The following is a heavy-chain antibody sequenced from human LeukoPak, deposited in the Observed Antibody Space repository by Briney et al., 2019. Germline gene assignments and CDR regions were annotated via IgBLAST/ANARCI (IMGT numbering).Heavy chain of an antibody. Sequence: PGGSLRLSCAASGFTFSDYYMSWIRQAPGKGLEWVSYISSSSSYTNYADSVKGRFTISRDNAKNSLYLQMNSPRAEDTAVYYCARETGYSRVYYFDYWGQGTLVTVSS. CDR2: ISSSSSYT. V-gene: IGHV3-11*06. D-gene: IGHD6-13*01. CDR3: ARETGYSRVYYFDY. J-gene: IGHJ4*02. CDR1: GFTFSDYY.